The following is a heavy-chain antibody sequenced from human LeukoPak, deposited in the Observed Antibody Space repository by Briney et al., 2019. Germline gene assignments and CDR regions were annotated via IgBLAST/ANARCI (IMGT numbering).Heavy chain of an antibody. V-gene: IGHV1-8*01. CDR2: MNPNSGNT. CDR3: ARGRPGYYDFWSGSLTNWFDP. CDR1: GYTFTSYD. D-gene: IGHD3-3*01. J-gene: IGHJ5*02. Sequence: VASVKVSCKASGYTFTSYDINWVRQATGQGLEWMGWMNPNSGNTGYAQKFQGRVTMTRNTSISTAYMELSSLRSEDTAVYYCARGRPGYYDFWSGSLTNWFDPWGQGTLVTVSS.